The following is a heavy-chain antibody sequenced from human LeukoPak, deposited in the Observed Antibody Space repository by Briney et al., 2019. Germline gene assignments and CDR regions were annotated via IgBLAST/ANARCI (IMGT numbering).Heavy chain of an antibody. CDR3: AKDARRSDGWYFFDH. J-gene: IGHJ4*02. CDR1: GFTVSSTY. D-gene: IGHD6-19*01. CDR2: IYSGGTT. Sequence: GGSLRLSCAASGFTVSSTYMSWVRQAPGKGLERVSVIYSGGTTYYADSVKGRFTISRDNSKNTLYLRMISLRAEDTAVYYCAKDARRSDGWYFFDHWGQGNLVTVSS. V-gene: IGHV3-66*01.